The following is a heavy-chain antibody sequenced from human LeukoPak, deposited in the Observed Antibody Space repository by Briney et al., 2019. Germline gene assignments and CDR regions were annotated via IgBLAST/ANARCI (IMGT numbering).Heavy chain of an antibody. CDR1: GGSISSGGYY. J-gene: IGHJ4*02. D-gene: IGHD3-9*01. CDR3: ARGKYDILTGYSRHFVY. V-gene: IGHV4-31*03. Sequence: SETLSLTCTVSGGSISSGGYYWSWIRQHPGKGLEWIGYIYYSGSTYYNPSLKSRVTISVDTSKNQFSLKLSSVTAADTAVYYCARGKYDILTGYSRHFVYWGQGTLVTVSS. CDR2: IYYSGST.